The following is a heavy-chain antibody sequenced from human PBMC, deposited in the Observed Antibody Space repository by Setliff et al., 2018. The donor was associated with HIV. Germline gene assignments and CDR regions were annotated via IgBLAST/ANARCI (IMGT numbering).Heavy chain of an antibody. J-gene: IGHJ4*02. CDR3: ARDRRDDYYLTAYFDS. V-gene: IGHV4-4*02. Sequence: PSETLSLTCAVSGGSISSSNWWSWVRQPPGKGLEWIGEIYHGGSTNYNPSLKSRVTISVDKSKNQFSLKLASVTAADTAVYYCARDRRDDYYLTAYFDSLGQGTLVTVSS. D-gene: IGHD1-26*01. CDR2: IYHGGST. CDR1: GGSISSSNW.